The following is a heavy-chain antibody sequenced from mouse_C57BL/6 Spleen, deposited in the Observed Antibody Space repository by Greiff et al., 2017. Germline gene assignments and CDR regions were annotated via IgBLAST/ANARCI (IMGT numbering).Heavy chain of an antibody. D-gene: IGHD2-4*01. J-gene: IGHJ4*01. V-gene: IGHV1-39*01. Sequence: EVQLQQSGPELVKPGASVKISCKASGYSFTDYNMNWVKQSNGKSLEWIGVINPNYGTTSYNQKFKGKATLTVDQSSSTAYMQLNSLTSEDSAVYYCARPMIGLRREGYYAMDYWGQGTSVTVSS. CDR2: INPNYGTT. CDR1: GYSFTDYN. CDR3: ARPMIGLRREGYYAMDY.